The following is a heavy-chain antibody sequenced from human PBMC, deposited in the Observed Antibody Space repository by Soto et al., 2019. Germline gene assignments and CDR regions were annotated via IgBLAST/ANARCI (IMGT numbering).Heavy chain of an antibody. Sequence: SETLSLTCTVSGGSISSGGYYWSWIRQHPGKGLEWIGYIYYSGSTYYNPSLKSRVTISVDTPKNQFSLKLSSVTAADTAVYYCARDNQFQIWFDPWGQGTLVTVSS. CDR3: ARDNQFQIWFDP. CDR2: IYYSGST. V-gene: IGHV4-31*03. CDR1: GGSISSGGYY. J-gene: IGHJ5*02. D-gene: IGHD2-21*01.